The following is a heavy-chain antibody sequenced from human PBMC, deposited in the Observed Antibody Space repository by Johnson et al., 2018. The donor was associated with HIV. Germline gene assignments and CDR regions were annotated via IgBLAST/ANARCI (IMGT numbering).Heavy chain of an antibody. D-gene: IGHD1-26*01. CDR1: GFIFSNAW. J-gene: IGHJ3*01. V-gene: IGHV3-15*01. Sequence: VQLVESGGGLVKPGGSLRLSCAASGFIFSNAWMSWVRQAPGKGLEWVGRIKSKTDGGTTDYAAPVKGRFTISRDDSKNTLYLQMNSLKTEDTAVYYCAREGELDAFDVWGQGTMVTVSS. CDR3: AREGELDAFDV. CDR2: IKSKTDGGTT.